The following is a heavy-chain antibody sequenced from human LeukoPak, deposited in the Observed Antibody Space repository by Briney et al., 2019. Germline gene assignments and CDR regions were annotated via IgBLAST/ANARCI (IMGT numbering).Heavy chain of an antibody. V-gene: IGHV1-8*01. J-gene: IGHJ3*02. CDR1: GYTFTTYD. CDR3: ARESALSYYDSSGYSDAFDI. CDR2: MNPNSGNT. D-gene: IGHD3-22*01. Sequence: ASVKVSCKASGYTFTTYDINWVRQATGQGLEWMGWMNPNSGNTGYAQKFQGRVTMTRNTSISTAYMELSSLRSEGTAVYYCARESALSYYDSSGYSDAFDIWGQGTMVTVSS.